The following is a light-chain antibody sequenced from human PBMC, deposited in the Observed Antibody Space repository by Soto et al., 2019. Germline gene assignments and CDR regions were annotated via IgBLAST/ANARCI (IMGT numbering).Light chain of an antibody. J-gene: IGLJ1*01. Sequence: QSALTQPASVSGSPGQSLTISCTGSSSDVGAFNFVSWYQQRPGQAPKLLIFEVVHRPSGISIRFSGSKSGNTASLTISGLQAEDEADYYRSSYTSSNTYAFGGGTKVTVL. CDR1: SSDVGAFNF. CDR3: SSYTSSNTYA. V-gene: IGLV2-14*01. CDR2: EVV.